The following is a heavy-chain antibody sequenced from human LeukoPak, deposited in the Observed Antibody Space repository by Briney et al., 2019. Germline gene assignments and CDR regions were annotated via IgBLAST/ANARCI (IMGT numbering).Heavy chain of an antibody. CDR1: GYTFTGYY. J-gene: IGHJ4*02. D-gene: IGHD6-13*01. CDR3: ARFDSSSWYPPFDY. Sequence: GASVKVSCKASGYTFTGYYMHWVRQAPGQGLEWMGWINPNSGGTNYAQKFQGRVTMTRDTSISTAYMEPSRLRSDDTAVYYCARFDSSSWYPPFDYWGQGTLVTVSS. CDR2: INPNSGGT. V-gene: IGHV1-2*02.